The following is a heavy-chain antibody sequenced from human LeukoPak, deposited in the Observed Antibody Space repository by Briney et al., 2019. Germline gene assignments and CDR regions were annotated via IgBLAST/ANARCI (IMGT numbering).Heavy chain of an antibody. CDR3: ARVRPDYYDSSGQFDY. J-gene: IGHJ4*02. V-gene: IGHV3-66*01. Sequence: PRGSLRLSCSASGFTVSSNYMSWVRQAPGKGLEWVSVIYSGGSTYYADSVKGRFTISRDNSKNTLYLQMNSLRAEDTAVYYCARVRPDYYDSSGQFDYWGQGTLVTVSS. CDR1: GFTVSSNY. CDR2: IYSGGST. D-gene: IGHD3-22*01.